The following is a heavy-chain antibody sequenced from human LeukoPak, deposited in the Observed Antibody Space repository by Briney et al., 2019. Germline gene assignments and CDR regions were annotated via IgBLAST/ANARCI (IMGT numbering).Heavy chain of an antibody. CDR1: GFTFSSYA. J-gene: IGHJ3*02. V-gene: IGHV3-30-3*01. CDR3: ARRGQRNAFDI. Sequence: GRSLRLSCAASGFTFSSYAMHWVRQAPGKGLEWVAVISYDGSNKYYADSVKGRFTISRDNSKNTLYLQMNSLRAEDTAVYYCARRGQRNAFDIWGQGTMVTVSS. CDR2: ISYDGSNK. D-gene: IGHD3-10*01.